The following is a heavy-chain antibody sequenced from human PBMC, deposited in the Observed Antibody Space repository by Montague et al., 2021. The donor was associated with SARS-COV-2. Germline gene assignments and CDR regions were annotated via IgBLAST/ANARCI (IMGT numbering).Heavy chain of an antibody. Sequence: SETLSLTCAVYGGSFSGCNWSWFRQPPGKELEWRGYNYYSGSTNYNPSLKSRVTISVDTSKNQFSLKLSSVTAADTAVYYCSGTYYDFWSGFIHYYYMDVWGKGTTGTVSS. CDR1: GGSFSGCN. V-gene: IGHV4-59*01. CDR2: NYYSGST. D-gene: IGHD3-3*01. J-gene: IGHJ6*03. CDR3: SGTYYDFWSGFIHYYYMDV.